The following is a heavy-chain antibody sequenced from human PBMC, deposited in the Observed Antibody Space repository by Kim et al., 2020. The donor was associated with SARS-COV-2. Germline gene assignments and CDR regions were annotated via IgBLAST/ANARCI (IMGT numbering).Heavy chain of an antibody. CDR2: IYYSGST. CDR3: ARQGYYDSSGYSNWFDP. D-gene: IGHD3-22*01. J-gene: IGHJ5*02. V-gene: IGHV4-39*01. Sequence: SETLSLTCTVSGGSISSSSYYWGWIRQPPGKGLEWIGSIYYSGSTYYNPSLKSRVTISVDTSKNQFSLKLSSVTAADTAVYYCARQGYYDSSGYSNWFDPWGQGTLVTVSS. CDR1: GGSISSSSYY.